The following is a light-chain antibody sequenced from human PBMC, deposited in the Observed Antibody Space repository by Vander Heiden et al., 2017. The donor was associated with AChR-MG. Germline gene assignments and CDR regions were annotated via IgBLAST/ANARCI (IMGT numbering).Light chain of an antibody. CDR2: ATS. J-gene: IGKJ2*01. Sequence: DIQMTQSPSSLSASVGDRVTITCRTSQTISSDLNWYQQRSGKAPKLLISATSTLQSGVPSRFSGRGSGTDFTLTISSLQPEDFATYYCQQSFSPPYTFGQGTKVDIK. V-gene: IGKV1-39*01. CDR3: QQSFSPPYT. CDR1: QTISSD.